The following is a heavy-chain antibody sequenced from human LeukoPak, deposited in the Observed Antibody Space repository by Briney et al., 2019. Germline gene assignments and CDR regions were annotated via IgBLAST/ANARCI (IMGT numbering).Heavy chain of an antibody. J-gene: IGHJ5*02. CDR3: ALRGAVAGTDWFDP. Sequence: SETLSLTCTVSGGSISSSSYYWGWIRQPPGKGLEWIGSIYYSGSTYYNPSLKSRVTISVDTSKNQFSLKLSSVTAADTAVYYCALRGAVAGTDWFDPWGQGTLVTVSS. D-gene: IGHD6-19*01. CDR1: GGSISSSSYY. CDR2: IYYSGST. V-gene: IGHV4-39*07.